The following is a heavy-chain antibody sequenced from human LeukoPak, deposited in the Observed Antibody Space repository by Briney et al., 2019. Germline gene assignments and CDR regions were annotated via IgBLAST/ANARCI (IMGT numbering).Heavy chain of an antibody. J-gene: IGHJ4*02. D-gene: IGHD3-22*01. CDR1: GFTFSSYW. CDR2: ISGSGGST. CDR3: AEPEGGYYDIRPD. V-gene: IGHV3-23*01. Sequence: PGGSLRLSCAASGFTFSSYWMHWVRQAPGKGLEWVSAISGSGGSTYYADSVKGRFTISRDNSKNTLYLQMNSLRAEDTAVYYCAEPEGGYYDIRPDWGQGTLVTVSS.